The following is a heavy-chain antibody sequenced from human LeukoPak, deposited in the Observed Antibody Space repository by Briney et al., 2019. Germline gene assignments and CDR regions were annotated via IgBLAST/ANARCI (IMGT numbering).Heavy chain of an antibody. Sequence: PSGTLSLTCAVSGGSISSDNWWVWVRQPPGKGLEWIGEIYHSGSTNYNPSLKSRVTISVDKSKNQFSLKLSSVTAADTAVYYCARDRVGGATAAFDIWGQGTMVTASS. CDR3: ARDRVGGATAAFDI. D-gene: IGHD1-26*01. V-gene: IGHV4-4*02. CDR2: IYHSGST. CDR1: GGSISSDNW. J-gene: IGHJ3*02.